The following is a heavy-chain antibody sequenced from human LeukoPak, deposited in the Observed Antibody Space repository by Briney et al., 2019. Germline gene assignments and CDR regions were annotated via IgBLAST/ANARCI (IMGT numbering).Heavy chain of an antibody. CDR1: GFTFSNAW. V-gene: IGHV3-15*01. CDR2: IKSKTDGGTT. D-gene: IGHD4-17*01. CDR3: ARDLAYGYFDY. Sequence: GGSLRLSCAASGFTFSNAWMSWVRQAPGKGLEWVGRIKSKTDGGTTDYAAPVKGRFTISRDDSKNTLYLQMNSLGAEDTAVYYCARDLAYGYFDYWGQGTLVTVSS. J-gene: IGHJ4*02.